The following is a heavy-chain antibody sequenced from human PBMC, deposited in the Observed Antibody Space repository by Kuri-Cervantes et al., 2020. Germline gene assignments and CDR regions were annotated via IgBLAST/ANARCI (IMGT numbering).Heavy chain of an antibody. CDR1: GFTFSNYW. D-gene: IGHD1-26*01. J-gene: IGHJ4*02. Sequence: GESLKISCAASGFTFSNYWVHWVRQPPGKGLIWISGMNSDGSNIKYADSVKGRFTISRDNAKNTVYLEMNSLRAEDTAVYYCTRGVRYSGGDWGQGTLVTVSS. V-gene: IGHV3-74*01. CDR3: TRGVRYSGGD. CDR2: MNSDGSNI.